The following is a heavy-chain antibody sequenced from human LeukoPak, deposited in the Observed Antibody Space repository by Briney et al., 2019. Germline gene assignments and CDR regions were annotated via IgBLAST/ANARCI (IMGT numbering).Heavy chain of an antibody. CDR2: ISYDGSNK. V-gene: IGHV3-30*18. Sequence: GRSLRLSCAASGFTFSSYGMHWVRQAPGKGLEWVAVISYDGSNKYYADSVKGRFTISRDNSKNTLYLQMNSLRAEDTAVYYCAKDGPHKRWLRYYFDYWGQGTLVTVSS. J-gene: IGHJ4*02. CDR3: AKDGPHKRWLRYYFDY. D-gene: IGHD5-12*01. CDR1: GFTFSSYG.